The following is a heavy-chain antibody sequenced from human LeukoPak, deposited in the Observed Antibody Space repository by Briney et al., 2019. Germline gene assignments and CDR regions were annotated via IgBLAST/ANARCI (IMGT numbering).Heavy chain of an antibody. D-gene: IGHD3-22*01. CDR2: ISYDGSNK. J-gene: IGHJ6*02. CDR3: AKARSDSSGYGASYYYYYYGMDV. Sequence: GGSLRLSCAASGFTFSSYAMHWVRQAPGKGLEWVAVISYDGSNKYYADSVKGRFTISRDNSKNTLYLQMNSLRAEDTAVYYCAKARSDSSGYGASYYYYYYGMDVWGQGSTVTVSS. V-gene: IGHV3-30-3*01. CDR1: GFTFSSYA.